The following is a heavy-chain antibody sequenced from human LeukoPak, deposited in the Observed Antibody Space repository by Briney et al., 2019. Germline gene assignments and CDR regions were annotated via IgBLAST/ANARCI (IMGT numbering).Heavy chain of an antibody. CDR2: IYYSGST. CDR1: GGSISSGGYY. J-gene: IGHJ4*02. V-gene: IGHV4-31*03. D-gene: IGHD6-13*01. CDR3: ARESRQQLDEGYFDY. Sequence: PSETLSLTCTVSGGSISSGGYYWSWIRQHPGKGLEWIGYIYYSGSTYYNPSLKSRVTISVDTSKNQFSLKLSSVTAADTAVYYCARESRQQLDEGYFDYWGQGTLVTVSS.